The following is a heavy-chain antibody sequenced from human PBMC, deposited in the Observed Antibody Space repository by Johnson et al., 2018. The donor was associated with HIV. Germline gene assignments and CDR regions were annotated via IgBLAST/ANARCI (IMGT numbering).Heavy chain of an antibody. V-gene: IGHV3-30*02. D-gene: IGHD6-19*01. CDR3: AKGSGWYSAFDV. CDR2: IRYDGSNT. J-gene: IGHJ3*01. Sequence: QVQLVESGGGLVKPGGSLRLSCAASGFTFNNAWMGWVRQAPGKGLEWVAFIRYDGSNTYYGDSMKGRLTISRDNSKNTLFLQMNSLRAEDTAVYYCAKGSGWYSAFDVWGQGTMVTVSS. CDR1: GFTFNNAW.